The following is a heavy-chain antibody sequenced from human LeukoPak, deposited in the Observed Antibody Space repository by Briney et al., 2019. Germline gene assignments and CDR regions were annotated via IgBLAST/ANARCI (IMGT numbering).Heavy chain of an antibody. CDR2: IYPGDSDT. CDR3: ARNYGSGSYYIPLGD. D-gene: IGHD3-10*01. CDR1: GYSFTSYW. Sequence: PGESLKISCKGSGYSFTSYWIGWVRQMPGKGLEWMGIIYPGDSDTRYSPSFQGQATISADKSISTAYLQWSSLKASDTAMYYCARNYGSGSYYIPLGDWGQGTLVTVSS. J-gene: IGHJ1*01. V-gene: IGHV5-51*01.